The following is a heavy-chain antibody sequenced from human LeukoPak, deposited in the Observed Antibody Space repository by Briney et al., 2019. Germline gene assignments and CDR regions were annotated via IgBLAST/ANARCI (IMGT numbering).Heavy chain of an antibody. Sequence: GESLKISCKGSGYSFTSYWISWVRQMPGKGLEWMGRIDPGDSYTNYSPSSQGHVTISADKSISTAYLQWSSLKASDTAMYYCATTPEGPYDSSGYYYDDYWGQGTLVTVSS. CDR1: GYSFTSYW. D-gene: IGHD3-22*01. J-gene: IGHJ4*02. V-gene: IGHV5-10-1*01. CDR3: ATTPEGPYDSSGYYYDDY. CDR2: IDPGDSYT.